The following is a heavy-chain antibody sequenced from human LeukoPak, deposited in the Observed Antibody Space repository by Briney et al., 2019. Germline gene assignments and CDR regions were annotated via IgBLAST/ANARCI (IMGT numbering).Heavy chain of an antibody. CDR3: ARAKAYSYGFDY. V-gene: IGHV4-59*01. D-gene: IGHD5-18*01. Sequence: SETLSLTCTVSGGSISSYYWSWIRQPPGKGLEWIGYIYYSGSTNYNPSLKSRVTISVDTSKTQFSLKLTSVTAANTAVYYCARAKAYSYGFDYWGQGTLVTVSS. J-gene: IGHJ4*02. CDR2: IYYSGST. CDR1: GGSISSYY.